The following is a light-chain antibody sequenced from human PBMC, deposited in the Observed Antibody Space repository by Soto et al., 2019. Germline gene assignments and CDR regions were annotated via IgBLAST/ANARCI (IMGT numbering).Light chain of an antibody. CDR1: QDISNY. J-gene: IGKJ4*01. V-gene: IGKV1-33*01. CDR3: QQYHQLPLT. Sequence: DIQMTQSPSSLSASVGDRVTITCQASQDISNYLNWYRQKPGKAPEVLIYHASTLETGVPSRFSGSGSGRDFTFTVIGLQPEDFATYYCQQYHQLPLTFGGGTKLEI. CDR2: HAS.